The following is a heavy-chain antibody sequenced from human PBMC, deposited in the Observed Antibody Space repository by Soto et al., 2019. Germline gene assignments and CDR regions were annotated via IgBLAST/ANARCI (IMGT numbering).Heavy chain of an antibody. CDR1: GFTVSSNY. Sequence: EVQLVETGGGLIQPGGSLRLSCAASGFTVSSNYMSWVRQAPGKGLEWVSVIYSGGSTYYADSVKGRFTISRDNSKNTLYLQMNSLRAEDTAVYYCARVSLYNWNQDYYFDYWGQGTLVTVSS. V-gene: IGHV3-53*02. CDR2: IYSGGST. CDR3: ARVSLYNWNQDYYFDY. D-gene: IGHD1-20*01. J-gene: IGHJ4*02.